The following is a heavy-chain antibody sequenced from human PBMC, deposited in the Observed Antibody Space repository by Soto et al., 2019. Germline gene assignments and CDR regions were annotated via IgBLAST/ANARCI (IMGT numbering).Heavy chain of an antibody. D-gene: IGHD6-13*01. CDR1: GGTFSSYF. CDR2: IIPVFGTA. CDR3: ARETPPAAAAYYYYGLDV. V-gene: IGHV1-69*01. J-gene: IGHJ6*02. Sequence: QVQLVQSGAEVKKAGSSVKVSCKVSGGTFSSYFINWVRQAPGQGLEWVGGIIPVFGTASYAEKFQGRVTITADESTSTGYMELSRLRSDDTAVYYCARETPPAAAAYYYYGLDVWGQGTTVTVPS.